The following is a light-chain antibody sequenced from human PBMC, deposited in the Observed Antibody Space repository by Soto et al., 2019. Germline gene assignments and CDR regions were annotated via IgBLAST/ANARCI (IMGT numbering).Light chain of an antibody. CDR1: QGISNY. Sequence: DIQMTQSPSSLSASVRDRVTITCRASQGISNYLAWYQQKPGKVPQLLIYAASTLQSEVPSRFSGSGSGTDFPLTISSLQPEDVATYYCQKYDSAPWTFGQGTKVDIK. CDR2: AAS. V-gene: IGKV1-27*01. J-gene: IGKJ1*01. CDR3: QKYDSAPWT.